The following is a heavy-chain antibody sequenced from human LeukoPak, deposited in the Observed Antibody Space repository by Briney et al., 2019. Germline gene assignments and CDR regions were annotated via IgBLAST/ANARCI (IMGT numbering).Heavy chain of an antibody. CDR2: INSAGSST. CDR1: GFTVSSNY. Sequence: GGSLRLSCAASGFTVSSNYMSWVRQAPGKGLVWVSGINSAGSSTNYADSVKGRFTISRDNAKNTLYLQMDSLRDEDTAVYYCGLSMVRALSPDYWGQGTLVTVSS. J-gene: IGHJ4*02. D-gene: IGHD3-10*01. CDR3: GLSMVRALSPDY. V-gene: IGHV3-74*01.